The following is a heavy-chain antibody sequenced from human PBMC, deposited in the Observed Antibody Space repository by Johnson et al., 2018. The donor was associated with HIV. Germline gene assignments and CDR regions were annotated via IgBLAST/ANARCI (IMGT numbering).Heavy chain of an antibody. CDR3: TTESVGYYDSSGYYSVGMGDNVRGLLGLRWAM. CDR1: GFTFSNAW. J-gene: IGHJ1*01. V-gene: IGHV3-15*01. D-gene: IGHD3-22*01. CDR2: IKSKTDGGTT. Sequence: VQLVESGGGLVKPGGSLRLSCAASGFTFSNAWMTWVRQAPGKGLEWVGRIKSKTDGGTTDYAAPVKGRFTISRDDSKNTLYLHMNSLKSEDTAVYYCTTESVGYYDSSGYYSVGMGDNVRGLLGLRWAMWG.